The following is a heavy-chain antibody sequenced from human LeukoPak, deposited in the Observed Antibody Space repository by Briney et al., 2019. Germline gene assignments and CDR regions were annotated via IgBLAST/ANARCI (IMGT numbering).Heavy chain of an antibody. CDR2: ISYDGSNK. CDR3: AKDFLTDIVVVVAATSYGMDV. CDR1: GFTFSSYG. Sequence: GGSLRPSCAASGFTFSSYGMHWVRQAPGKGLEWVAVISYDGSNKYYADSVKGRFTISRDNSKNTLYLQMNSLRAEDTAVYYCAKDFLTDIVVVVAATSYGMDVWGKGTTVTVSS. V-gene: IGHV3-30*18. J-gene: IGHJ6*04. D-gene: IGHD2-15*01.